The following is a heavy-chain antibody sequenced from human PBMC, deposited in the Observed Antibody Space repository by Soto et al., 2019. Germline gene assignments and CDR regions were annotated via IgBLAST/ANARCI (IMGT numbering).Heavy chain of an antibody. Sequence: QVLLQESGPGLVKPSETLSLTCTVSGVSVNSGSFYWTWIRQPPGKGLEWIGFVSYSGTTKYNASLKSPVTLSVDTARSQISLKVSSVTAADTAVYYCARGATVTHSDYWGQGTLVTVSS. CDR2: VSYSGTT. J-gene: IGHJ4*02. V-gene: IGHV4-61*01. CDR3: ARGATVTHSDY. D-gene: IGHD4-17*01. CDR1: GVSVNSGSFY.